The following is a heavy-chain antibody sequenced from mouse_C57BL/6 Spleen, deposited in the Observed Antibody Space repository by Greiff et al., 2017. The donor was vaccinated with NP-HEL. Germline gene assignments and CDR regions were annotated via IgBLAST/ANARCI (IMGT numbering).Heavy chain of an antibody. CDR3: ARQVTTVVSFDY. J-gene: IGHJ2*01. Sequence: QVQLQQSGPELVKPGASVKISCKASGYAFSSSWMNWVKQRPGKGLEWIGRIYPGDGDTNYNGKFKGKATLTADRSSSTAYMQLSSLTSEDSAVYFCARQVTTVVSFDYWGQGTTLTVSS. CDR2: IYPGDGDT. V-gene: IGHV1-82*01. D-gene: IGHD1-1*01. CDR1: GYAFSSSW.